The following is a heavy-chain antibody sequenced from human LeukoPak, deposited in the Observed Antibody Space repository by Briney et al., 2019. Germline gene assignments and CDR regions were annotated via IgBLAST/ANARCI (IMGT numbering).Heavy chain of an antibody. D-gene: IGHD3-9*01. Sequence: GASVKVSCKASGYTFTSYGISWVRQAPGQGLEWMGWISAYNGNTNYAQKLQGRVTMTTDTSTSTAYMELRSLRSDDTAVYYCARPLTRGYFDWSGDAFDIWGQGTMVTVSS. J-gene: IGHJ3*02. CDR1: GYTFTSYG. V-gene: IGHV1-18*01. CDR3: ARPLTRGYFDWSGDAFDI. CDR2: ISAYNGNT.